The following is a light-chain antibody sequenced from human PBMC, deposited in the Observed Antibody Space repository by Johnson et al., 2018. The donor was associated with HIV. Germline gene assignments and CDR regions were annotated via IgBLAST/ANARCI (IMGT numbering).Light chain of an antibody. CDR2: ENN. CDR3: GTWDGSLSVYV. Sequence: QSVLTQPPSVSAAPGQKVTISCSGSSSNIGNNYVSWYKQFPGTAPKLLMYENNKRPSGIPARFSGSKSATSANLDITGLQTGDEADYYCGTWDGSLSVYVFGAGTEVTVL. V-gene: IGLV1-51*02. CDR1: SSNIGNNY. J-gene: IGLJ1*01.